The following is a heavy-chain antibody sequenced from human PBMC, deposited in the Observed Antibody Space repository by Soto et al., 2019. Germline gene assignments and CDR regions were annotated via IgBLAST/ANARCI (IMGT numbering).Heavy chain of an antibody. CDR3: ITDGFIAVAGFELNGY. V-gene: IGHV3-15*05. D-gene: IGHD6-19*01. J-gene: IGHJ4*02. CDR2: IKSKADGGTT. Sequence: VQLVESGGGLVKPGGSLRLSCAASGFTFSNAWMGWVRQAPGKGLEWVGRIKSKADGGTTDYAAPVKGRFTMSRDHSKSTLYLQMNSLKTEDTAVYYCITDGFIAVAGFELNGYWGQGTLLTVSS. CDR1: GFTFSNAW.